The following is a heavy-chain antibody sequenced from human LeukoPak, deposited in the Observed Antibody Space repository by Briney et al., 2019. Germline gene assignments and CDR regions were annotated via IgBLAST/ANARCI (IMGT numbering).Heavy chain of an antibody. CDR2: INPNSGGT. V-gene: IGHV1-2*02. D-gene: IGHD2-8*01. Sequence: ASVKVSCKASGYTFTGYYMLWVRQAPGQGLEWMGWINPNSGGTNYAQKFQGRVTMTRDTSTSTAYMELSRLRSDDTAVYYCARDGCTMLNEGWFDPWGQGTLVTVSS. CDR3: ARDGCTMLNEGWFDP. CDR1: GYTFTGYY. J-gene: IGHJ5*02.